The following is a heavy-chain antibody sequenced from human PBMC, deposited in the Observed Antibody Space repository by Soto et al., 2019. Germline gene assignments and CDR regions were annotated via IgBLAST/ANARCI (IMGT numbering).Heavy chain of an antibody. V-gene: IGHV3-48*01. J-gene: IGHJ4*02. Sequence: GGSLRLSCAASGFTFSSYSMNWVRQAPGKGLEWVSYISSSSSTIYYADSVKGRFTISRDNAKNSLYLQMNSLRAEDTAVYYCASYSGYDYIGYWGQGTLVTVSS. CDR1: GFTFSSYS. CDR3: ASYSGYDYIGY. D-gene: IGHD5-12*01. CDR2: ISSSSSTI.